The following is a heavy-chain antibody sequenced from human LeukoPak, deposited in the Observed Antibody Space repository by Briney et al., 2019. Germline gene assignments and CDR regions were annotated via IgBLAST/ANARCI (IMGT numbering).Heavy chain of an antibody. CDR3: ASFHDSSGYLFDY. D-gene: IGHD3-22*01. Sequence: GGSLRLSCAASGFTFSSYWMHWVRQAPGKGLVWVSRINSDGSSTSYADSVKGRFTISRDNAKNTLYLQMNSLRAEDTAVYYCASFHDSSGYLFDYWGQGTLVTVSS. V-gene: IGHV3-74*01. J-gene: IGHJ4*02. CDR1: GFTFSSYW. CDR2: INSDGSST.